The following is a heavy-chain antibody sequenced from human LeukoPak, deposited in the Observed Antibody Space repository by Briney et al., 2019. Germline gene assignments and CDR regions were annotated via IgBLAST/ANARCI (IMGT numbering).Heavy chain of an antibody. Sequence: PGGSLRLSCAASGFTFSNAWMSWVRQAPGKGLEWVSAISGSGGSTYYADSVKGRFTISRDNSKNTLYLQMNSLRAEDTAVYYCAKDGVVTATNFDYWGQGTLSPSPQ. CDR2: ISGSGGST. CDR3: AKDGVVTATNFDY. J-gene: IGHJ4*02. D-gene: IGHD2-21*02. V-gene: IGHV3-23*01. CDR1: GFTFSNAW.